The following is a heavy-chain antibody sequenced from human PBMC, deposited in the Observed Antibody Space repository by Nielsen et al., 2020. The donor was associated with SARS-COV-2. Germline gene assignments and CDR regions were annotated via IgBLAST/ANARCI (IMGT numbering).Heavy chain of an antibody. Sequence: GESLKISCAASGFTFSSYWMNWVRQAPGKGLEWVAVISYDGSNKYYADSVKGRFTISRDNSKNTLYLQMNSLRAEDTAVYYCARDLPVGGPHDAFDIWGQGTMVTVSS. V-gene: IGHV3-30*03. J-gene: IGHJ3*02. CDR3: ARDLPVGGPHDAFDI. CDR2: ISYDGSNK. D-gene: IGHD3-10*01. CDR1: GFTFSSYW.